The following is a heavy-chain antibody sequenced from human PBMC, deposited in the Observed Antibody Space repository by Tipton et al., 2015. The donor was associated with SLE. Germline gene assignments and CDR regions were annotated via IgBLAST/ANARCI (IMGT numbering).Heavy chain of an antibody. CDR1: GGSISSYY. D-gene: IGHD1-26*01. CDR2: IYYSGST. Sequence: TLSLTCTVSGGSISSYYWSWIRQPPGKGLEWIGYIYYSGSTNYNPSLKSRVTISVDTSKNQFSLKLSSVTAADTAVYYCARDRNRSGSLDYRGQGTLVTVSS. CDR3: ARDRNRSGSLDY. V-gene: IGHV4-59*01. J-gene: IGHJ4*02.